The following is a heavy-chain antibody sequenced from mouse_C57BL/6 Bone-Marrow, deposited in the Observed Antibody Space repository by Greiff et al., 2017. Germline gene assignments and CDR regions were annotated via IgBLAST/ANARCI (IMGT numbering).Heavy chain of an antibody. CDR1: GYTFTSYW. D-gene: IGHD2-1*01. J-gene: IGHJ1*03. CDR2: IHPNSGST. CDR3: ANYGRRYYDV. V-gene: IGHV1-64*01. Sequence: VQLQQPGAELVKPGASVKLSCKASGYTFTSYWMHWVKQRPGQGLEWNGMIHPNSGSTNYNEKFKSKATLTVDQSASAAYMQLSSLTSEDSAVNYCANYGRRYYDVWDTGSTVTGSS.